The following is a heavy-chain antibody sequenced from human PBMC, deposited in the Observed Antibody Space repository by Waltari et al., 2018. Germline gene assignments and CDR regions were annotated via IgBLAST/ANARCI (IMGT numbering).Heavy chain of an antibody. CDR1: GASITTYY. J-gene: IGHJ4*02. CDR2: MYYTGTA. Sequence: QVQLQESGPGLVKPSATRSLTCTVPGASITTYYYSWIRQSPGKGLQWIGSMYYTGTAYYNPSLKSRVTISLDTSKNQFSLSLTSVTTADTAVYYCARDYPAAHVFDYWGQGTVVAVSS. CDR3: ARDYPAAHVFDY. V-gene: IGHV4-59*01. D-gene: IGHD2-15*01.